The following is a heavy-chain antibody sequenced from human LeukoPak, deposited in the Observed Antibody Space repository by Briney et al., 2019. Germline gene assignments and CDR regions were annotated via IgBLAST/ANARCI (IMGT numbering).Heavy chain of an antibody. CDR3: ARESGRRSIFGVVINP. J-gene: IGHJ5*02. D-gene: IGHD3-3*01. CDR1: GGSFSGYY. Sequence: SETLSLTCAVYGGSFSGYYWSWIRQPPGKGLEWIGDINHSGSTNYNPSLKSRVTISVDTSKNQFSLKLSSVTAADTAVYYCARESGRRSIFGVVINPWGQGTLVTVSS. V-gene: IGHV4-34*01. CDR2: INHSGST.